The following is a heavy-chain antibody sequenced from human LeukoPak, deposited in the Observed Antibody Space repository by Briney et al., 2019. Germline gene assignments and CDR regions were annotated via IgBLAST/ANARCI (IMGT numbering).Heavy chain of an antibody. CDR2: IYTSGST. CDR3: ARAVYYDFWSGYYIYYYMDV. Sequence: PSQTLSLTCTVSGGSISSGSYYWSWIRQPAGKGLEWIGRIYTSGSTNYNPSLKSRVTISVDTSKNQFSLKLSSVTAADTAVYYCARAVYYDFWSGYYIYYYMDVWGKGTTVTVSS. J-gene: IGHJ6*03. V-gene: IGHV4-61*02. D-gene: IGHD3-3*01. CDR1: GGSISSGSYY.